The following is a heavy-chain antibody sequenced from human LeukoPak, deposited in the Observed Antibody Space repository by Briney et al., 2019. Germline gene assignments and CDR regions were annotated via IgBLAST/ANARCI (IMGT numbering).Heavy chain of an antibody. D-gene: IGHD1-14*01. J-gene: IGHJ4*02. V-gene: IGHV3-23*05. CDR2: LSNSATAT. CDR1: GFTFSNYA. CDR3: AKESPYTSPRNYFFDY. Sequence: GGSLRLSCVASGFTFSNYAMSWVRQAPGKGLEWVSALSNSATATYYADSVKGRFTISRDNSKNTVWLQMSSLRAEDTAIYYCAKESPYTSPRNYFFDYWGRGTLVSVSS.